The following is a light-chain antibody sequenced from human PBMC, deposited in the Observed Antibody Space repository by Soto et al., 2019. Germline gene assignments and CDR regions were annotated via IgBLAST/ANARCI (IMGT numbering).Light chain of an antibody. V-gene: IGLV2-14*01. J-gene: IGLJ1*01. Sequence: QSVLTQPASVSGSPGQSITISCTGTNSDVGAYNYVSWYQHHPGKAPKLMIYEVTNRPSGASDRFSGSKSGNTASLTVSGLQAEDEGDYYCSSYTTSSTFVFGTGTKVTVL. CDR1: NSDVGAYNY. CDR3: SSYTTSSTFV. CDR2: EVT.